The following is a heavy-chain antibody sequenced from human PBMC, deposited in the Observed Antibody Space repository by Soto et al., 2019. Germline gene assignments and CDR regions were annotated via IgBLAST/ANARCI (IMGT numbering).Heavy chain of an antibody. J-gene: IGHJ4*02. V-gene: IGHV4-39*01. D-gene: IGHD3-3*01. CDR3: ATPHYDFWSGYYTNDY. CDR1: GGSISSSSYY. Sequence: SETLSLTCTVSGGSISSSSYYWGWIRQPPGKGLEWIGSIYYSGSTYYNPSLKSRVTISVDTSKNQFSLKLSSVTAADTAVYYCATPHYDFWSGYYTNDYWGQGTLVTVSS. CDR2: IYYSGST.